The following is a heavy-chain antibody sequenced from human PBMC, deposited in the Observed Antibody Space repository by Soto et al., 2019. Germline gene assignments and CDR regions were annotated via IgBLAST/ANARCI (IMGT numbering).Heavy chain of an antibody. CDR1: GGSISSYY. CDR3: ARGRYFDWFPYFXH. J-gene: IGHJ1*01. D-gene: IGHD3-9*01. CDR2: IYYSGST. V-gene: IGHV4-59*01. Sequence: SETLSLTCTVSGGSISSYYWSWIRQPPGKGLEWIGYIYYSGSTNYNPSLKSRVTISVDTSKNQFSLKLSSVTAADTAVYYCARGRYFDWFPYFXHWGQGTLVTVS.